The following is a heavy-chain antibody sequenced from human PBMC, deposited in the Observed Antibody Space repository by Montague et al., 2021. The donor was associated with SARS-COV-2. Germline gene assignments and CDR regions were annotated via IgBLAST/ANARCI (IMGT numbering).Heavy chain of an antibody. CDR1: GGSINSSY. CDR2: VYCRGST. J-gene: IGHJ5*02. CDR3: AREDRWNWFDP. D-gene: IGHD5-24*01. V-gene: IGHV4-59*13. Sequence: SETLSLTCTVSGGSINSSYWSWIRKPPAKGLERIWYVYCRGSTNYNPSLETRVTISVDPSKNQFSLKLSSVTAADTAVYYCAREDRWNWFDPWGQGTLVIVSS.